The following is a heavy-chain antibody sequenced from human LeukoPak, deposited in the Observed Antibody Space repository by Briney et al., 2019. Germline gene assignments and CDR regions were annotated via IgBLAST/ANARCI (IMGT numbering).Heavy chain of an antibody. CDR2: IKQDGSEK. D-gene: IGHD3-10*01. Sequence: GGSLRLSCAASGFTFSSYWMSWVRQAPGKGLEWVANIKQDGSEKYYVDSVKGRFTISRDNAKNSLYLQMNSLSSEDTAIYYCAKLFESGTYNNFFHYWGQGTLVTVFS. CDR3: AKLFESGTYNNFFHY. CDR1: GFTFSSYW. V-gene: IGHV3-7*03. J-gene: IGHJ4*02.